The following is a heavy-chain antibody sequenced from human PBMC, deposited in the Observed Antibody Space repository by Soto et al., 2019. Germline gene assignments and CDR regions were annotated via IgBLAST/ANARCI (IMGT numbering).Heavy chain of an antibody. CDR1: GYTFTSYD. Sequence: ASVKVSCKASGYTFTSYDINWVRQATGQGLEWMGFRNPKSGNTGYAQKFQGRVSMTRNTSISEAYTELSSLRSEDTAVYYCARSQFGEELSSWYHRDGMDXWGQGTTVTVS. CDR2: RNPKSGNT. J-gene: IGHJ6*02. CDR3: ARSQFGEELSSWYHRDGMDX. D-gene: IGHD6-13*01. V-gene: IGHV1-8*01.